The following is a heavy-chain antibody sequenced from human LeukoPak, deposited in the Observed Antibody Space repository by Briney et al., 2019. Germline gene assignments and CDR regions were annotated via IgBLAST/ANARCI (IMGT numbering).Heavy chain of an antibody. CDR2: IDTAGDT. J-gene: IGHJ4*02. CDR1: GFTFSSYD. D-gene: IGHD3-22*01. CDR3: ARVTSDSSGFAYYFDF. Sequence: GGSLRLSCAASGFTFSSYDMHWVRQATGKGLEWVSAIDTAGDTYYPGSVKGRFTLSRENARNSLYLQMSSLRAGDTAVYYCARVTSDSSGFAYYFDFWGQGTLVTVSS. V-gene: IGHV3-13*01.